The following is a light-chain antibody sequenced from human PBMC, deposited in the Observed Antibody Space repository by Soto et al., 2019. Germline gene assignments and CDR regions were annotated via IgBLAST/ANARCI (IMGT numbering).Light chain of an antibody. J-gene: IGLJ2*01. CDR3: SSYTSSSTLDVV. CDR1: SSDVGNHNY. Sequence: QSVLTQPASVSGSPGQSITFSCTGTSSDVGNHNYVSWYQQHPGKAPKLMVYGVSNRPSGVSNRFSASKSGNTASLTISGLQAEDEADYYCSSYTSSSTLDVVFGGGTQLTVL. V-gene: IGLV2-14*01. CDR2: GVS.